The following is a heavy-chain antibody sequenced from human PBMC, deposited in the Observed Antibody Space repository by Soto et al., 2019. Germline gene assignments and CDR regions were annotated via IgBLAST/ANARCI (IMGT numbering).Heavy chain of an antibody. J-gene: IGHJ3*02. CDR2: ISYDGNNK. CDR1: EFTFSSYA. D-gene: IGHD3-22*01. V-gene: IGHV3-30*01. CDR3: ARSSSGYRDAFDI. Sequence: QVQLVESGGGVVQPGRSLRLSCAASEFTFSSYAMYWVRQAPGKGLDWLSVISYDGNNKYYADSVKGRFTISRDNSKSTLYLQMTGLRTEDTAVYYCARSSSGYRDAFDIWGQGTMVPVSS.